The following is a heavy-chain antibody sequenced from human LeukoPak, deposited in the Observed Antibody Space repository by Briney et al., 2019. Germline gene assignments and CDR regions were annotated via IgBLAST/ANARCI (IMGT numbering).Heavy chain of an antibody. CDR3: ARASASYHFDY. D-gene: IGHD5-18*01. V-gene: IGHV1-46*01. J-gene: IGHJ4*02. Sequence: ASVKVSCKASGYTFTSYYMHWVRQAPGQGLEWMGIINPSGGSTSYAQKFQGRVTMTRDMSTGTVYMELSSLRSEDTAVYYCARASASYHFDYWGQGTLVTVSS. CDR1: GYTFTSYY. CDR2: INPSGGST.